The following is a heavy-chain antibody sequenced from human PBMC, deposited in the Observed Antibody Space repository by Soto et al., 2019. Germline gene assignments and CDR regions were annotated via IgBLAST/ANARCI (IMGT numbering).Heavy chain of an antibody. CDR2: ISYDGSNK. Sequence: LRLSCAASGVTFSSYGMHLVRQAPAKRLEWVAVISYDGSNKYYADSVKGRFTISRDNSKNTLYLQMNSLRAEDTAVYYCAKGPDYGDFTCDYWGQVTLVTVYS. CDR1: GVTFSSYG. J-gene: IGHJ4*02. CDR3: AKGPDYGDFTCDY. D-gene: IGHD4-17*01. V-gene: IGHV3-30*18.